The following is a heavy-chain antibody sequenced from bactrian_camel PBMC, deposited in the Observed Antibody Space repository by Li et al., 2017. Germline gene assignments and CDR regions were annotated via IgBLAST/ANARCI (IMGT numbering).Heavy chain of an antibody. CDR2: IDRDGRT. CDR1: GDTYSRYC. D-gene: IGHD3*01. Sequence: HVQLVESGGGSVQAGGSLRLSCAASGDTYSRYCMGWFRQARGKSREGVASIDRDGRTSYADSVKGRFTISTDSAKTSLYLQMNSLKPEDTAKYYCVTDVKSLTRGCLLSAPRNTWGQGTQVTVS. J-gene: IGHJ6*01. V-gene: IGHV3S26*01. CDR3: VTDVKSLTRGCLLSAPRNT.